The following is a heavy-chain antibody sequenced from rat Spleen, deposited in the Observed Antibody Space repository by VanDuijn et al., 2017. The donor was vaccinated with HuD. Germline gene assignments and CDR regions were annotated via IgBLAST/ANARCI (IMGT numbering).Heavy chain of an antibody. Sequence: EVQLVESGGGRVQPGRSLRLSCVASGITFNNYWMTWIRQAPGKGLEWVASITNTGGSTYYPDSVKGRFTISRDNAKSTLYLQMNSLRSEDTATYYCTRGGSNWFAYWGQGTLVTVSS. J-gene: IGHJ3*01. CDR3: TRGGSNWFAY. D-gene: IGHD4-3*01. V-gene: IGHV5-31*01. CDR2: ITNTGGST. CDR1: GITFNNYW.